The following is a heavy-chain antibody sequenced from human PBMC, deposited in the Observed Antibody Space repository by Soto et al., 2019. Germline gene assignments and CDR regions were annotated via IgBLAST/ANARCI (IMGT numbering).Heavy chain of an antibody. J-gene: IGHJ4*02. CDR1: GYTFTTYV. V-gene: IGHV1-18*01. CDR3: ARDGIAAAGLPMNFDY. Sequence: QVQLVQSGAEVKKPGASVKVSCKASGYTFTTYVIGWGGRALDQGLKWLGWISAYNGNTNYAQKLQGRVTMTTDTSTSTAYMELRSLRSDDTAVYYCARDGIAAAGLPMNFDYWGQGTLVTVSS. CDR2: ISAYNGNT. D-gene: IGHD6-13*01.